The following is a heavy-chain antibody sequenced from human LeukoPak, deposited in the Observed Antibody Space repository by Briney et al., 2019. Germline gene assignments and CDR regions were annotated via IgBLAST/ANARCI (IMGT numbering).Heavy chain of an antibody. D-gene: IGHD4-11*01. J-gene: IGHJ4*02. CDR3: ASVSIYSNYYYYFDY. V-gene: IGHV4-38-2*02. Sequence: PSETLSLTCTVSGYSISSGYYWGWIRQPPGKGLEWIGSIYHSGSTYYNPSLKSRVTISVDTSKNPFSLKLSSVTAADSAVYYCASVSIYSNYYYYFDYWGQGTLVTVSS. CDR2: IYHSGST. CDR1: GYSISSGYY.